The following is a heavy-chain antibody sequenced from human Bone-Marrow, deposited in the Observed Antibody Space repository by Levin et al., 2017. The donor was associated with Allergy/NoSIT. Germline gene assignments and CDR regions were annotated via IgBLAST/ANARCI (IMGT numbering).Heavy chain of an antibody. CDR1: GGTFSSYA. CDR2: IIPIFGTA. CDR3: ARQYCSGGSCYSDWFDP. D-gene: IGHD2-15*01. V-gene: IGHV1-69*13. J-gene: IGHJ5*02. Sequence: SVKVSCKASGGTFSSYAISWVRQAPGQGLEWMGGIIPIFGTANYAQKFQGRVTITADESTSTAYMELSSLRSEDTAVYYCARQYCSGGSCYSDWFDPWGQGTLVTVSS.